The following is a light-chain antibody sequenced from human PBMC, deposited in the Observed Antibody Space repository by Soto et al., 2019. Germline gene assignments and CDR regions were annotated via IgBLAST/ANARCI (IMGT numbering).Light chain of an antibody. CDR1: QSVSRY. CDR3: QQRSNWPPFS. Sequence: EIVLTQSPATLSLSPGERATLSCRASQSVSRYLAWYQQKPGQAPRLLIYDASNRATGIPARFGGSGSGTDFTLTISSLEPEDFAVYYCQQRSNWPPFSFGGGTKVEIK. V-gene: IGKV3-11*01. CDR2: DAS. J-gene: IGKJ4*01.